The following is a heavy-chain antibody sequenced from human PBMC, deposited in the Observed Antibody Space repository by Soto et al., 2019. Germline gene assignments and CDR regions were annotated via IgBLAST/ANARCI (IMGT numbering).Heavy chain of an antibody. CDR1: GFSFSVSA. CDR2: IRSKANSYAT. V-gene: IGHV3-73*01. D-gene: IGHD6-19*01. J-gene: IGHJ4*02. CDR3: TSVAALSRGEY. Sequence: EVQLVESGGGLVQPGGSLKLSCAASGFSFSVSAMHWVRQASGKGLEWVGRIRSKANSYATTYGASVKDRFTISRDDSKNTAYLQINSPKTEDTAVYYCTSVAALSRGEYWGQGTLVTVSS.